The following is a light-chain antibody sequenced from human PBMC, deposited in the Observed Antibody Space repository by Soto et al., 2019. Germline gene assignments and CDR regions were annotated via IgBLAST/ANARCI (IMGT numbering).Light chain of an antibody. V-gene: IGLV2-14*01. J-gene: IGLJ1*01. CDR1: SSDVGAHNL. CDR2: AVS. Sequence: QSALTQPASVSGSPGQSITISCSGTSSDVGAHNLVSWYQQHPGRAPKLMIYAVSNRPSGVSNRFSGSKSGNTASLTISGLQAEDEADYYCFSYTSSGTYVFGTGTKLTVL. CDR3: FSYTSSGTYV.